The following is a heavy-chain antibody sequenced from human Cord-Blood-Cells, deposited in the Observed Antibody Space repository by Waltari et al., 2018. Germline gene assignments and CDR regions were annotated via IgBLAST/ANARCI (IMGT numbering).Heavy chain of an antibody. Sequence: QVQLVQSGAEVKKPGSSVKVSCKASGGTFSSYAISWVRQAPGQGLEWLGGNIPIFGTANDAKRFQGIVTITADKATSTAYMELSMLRSEDTALYYCASVIAGASPNGAFDIWGQGTMVTVSS. CDR2: NIPIFGTA. CDR1: GGTFSSYA. V-gene: IGHV1-69*06. J-gene: IGHJ3*02. CDR3: ASVIAGASPNGAFDI. D-gene: IGHD6-19*01.